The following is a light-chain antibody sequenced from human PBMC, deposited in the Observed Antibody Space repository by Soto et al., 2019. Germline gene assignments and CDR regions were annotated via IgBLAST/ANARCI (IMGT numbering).Light chain of an antibody. CDR2: DAA. J-gene: IGKJ1*01. Sequence: ETVMTQSPGTLSVSPGERATLSCRASQSVNSNLAWYQQKPGQSPRLLIYDAATRATDIPARFSGSGSGTKFTLTISSLQSEDFAVYYCQQYNDWPRTFGQGTKVEIK. CDR3: QQYNDWPRT. V-gene: IGKV3-15*01. CDR1: QSVNSN.